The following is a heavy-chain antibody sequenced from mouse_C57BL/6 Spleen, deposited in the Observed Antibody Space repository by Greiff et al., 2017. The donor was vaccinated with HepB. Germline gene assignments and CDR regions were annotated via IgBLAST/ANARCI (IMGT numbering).Heavy chain of an antibody. V-gene: IGHV5-6*02. D-gene: IGHD2-2*01. Sequence: DVMLVESGGDLVKPGGSLKLSCAASGFTFSSYGMSWVRQTPDKRLEWVATISSGGSYTYYPDSVKGRFTISRDNAKNTLYLQMSSLKSEDTAMYYCARHGYDGFSWFAYWGQGTLVTVSA. CDR2: ISSGGSYT. J-gene: IGHJ3*01. CDR3: ARHGYDGFSWFAY. CDR1: GFTFSSYG.